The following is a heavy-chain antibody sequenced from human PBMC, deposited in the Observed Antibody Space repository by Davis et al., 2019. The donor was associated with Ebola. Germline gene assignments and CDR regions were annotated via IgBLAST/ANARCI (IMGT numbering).Heavy chain of an antibody. Sequence: SLNISCAASGFTFSSYSMNWLRQAPVKGLECVSSISSSSSYIYYADSVKGRFTISRDNAKNSLYLQMNSLRAEDTAVYYCASSLVADHWGQGTLVTVSS. J-gene: IGHJ4*02. CDR3: ASSLVADH. CDR2: ISSSSSYI. CDR1: GFTFSSYS. V-gene: IGHV3-21*01. D-gene: IGHD5-12*01.